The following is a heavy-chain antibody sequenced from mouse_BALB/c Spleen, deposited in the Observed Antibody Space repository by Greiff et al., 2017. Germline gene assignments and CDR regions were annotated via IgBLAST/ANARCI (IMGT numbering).Heavy chain of an antibody. CDR3: APTRRGYAMDY. CDR2: ISYDGSN. J-gene: IGHJ4*01. Sequence: EVQLQESGPGLVKPSQSLSLTCSVTGYSITSGYYWNWIRQFPGNKLEWMGYISYDGSNNYNPSLKNRISITRDTSKNQFFLKLNSVTTEDTATYYCAPTRRGYAMDYWGQGTSVTVSS. D-gene: IGHD2-10*01. CDR1: GYSITSGYY. V-gene: IGHV3-6*02.